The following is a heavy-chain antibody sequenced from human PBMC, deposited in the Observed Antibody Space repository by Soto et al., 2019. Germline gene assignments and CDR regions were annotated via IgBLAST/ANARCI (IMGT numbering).Heavy chain of an antibody. V-gene: IGHV4-39*07. CDR3: ARARVVVAAKGYNWFDP. Sequence: SETLSLTCIVSGDSISSSDYYWGWIRQSPGKGLEWIGEIYHSGSTNYNPSLKSRVTISVDTSKNQFSLKLSSVTAADTAVYYCARARVVVAAKGYNWFDPWGQGTLVTVSS. CDR2: IYHSGST. CDR1: GDSISSSDYY. J-gene: IGHJ5*02. D-gene: IGHD2-15*01.